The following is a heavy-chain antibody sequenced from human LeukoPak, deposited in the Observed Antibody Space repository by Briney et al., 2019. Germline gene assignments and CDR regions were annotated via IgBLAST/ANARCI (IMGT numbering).Heavy chain of an antibody. CDR2: IYTSGST. D-gene: IGHD5-18*01. J-gene: IGHJ3*02. Sequence: KSSETLSLTCTVSGGSISSYYWSWIRQPAGKGLEWIGRIYTSGSTNYNPSLKSRVTMSVDTSKNQFSLNLRSVTAADTAMYYCARDEDTTLARAFDIWGQGTMVTVSS. CDR1: GGSISSYY. V-gene: IGHV4-4*07. CDR3: ARDEDTTLARAFDI.